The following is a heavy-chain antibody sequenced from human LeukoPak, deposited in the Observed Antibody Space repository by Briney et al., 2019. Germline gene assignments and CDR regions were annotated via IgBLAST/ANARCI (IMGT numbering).Heavy chain of an antibody. Sequence: SETLSLTCTVSGGSINTSNSYWGWVRQPPGKGLEWIASIYYSESPYYNPSLKSRVSISVDTSKNQFSLRLSSLTAADTAVYYCARGFSDYVWGTSTLYHDAFDIWGQGTLVTVSS. V-gene: IGHV4-39*07. CDR1: GGSINTSNSY. CDR2: IYYSESP. J-gene: IGHJ3*02. CDR3: ARGFSDYVWGTSTLYHDAFDI. D-gene: IGHD3-16*01.